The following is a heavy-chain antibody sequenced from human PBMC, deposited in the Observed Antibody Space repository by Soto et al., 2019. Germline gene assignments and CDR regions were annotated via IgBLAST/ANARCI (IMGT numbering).Heavy chain of an antibody. J-gene: IGHJ5*02. CDR1: GFSLSTSGVG. CDR3: AQANYYGSGSHNWFDP. V-gene: IGHV2-5*02. CDR2: IYWDDDK. Sequence: QITLKESGPTLVKPTQTLTLTCTFSGFSLSTSGVGVGWIRQPPGKALEWLALIYWDDDKRYSPSLKSRLTITKDTSKTQVVLTMTNMDPVDTATYYCAQANYYGSGSHNWFDPWGQGTLVTVSS. D-gene: IGHD3-10*01.